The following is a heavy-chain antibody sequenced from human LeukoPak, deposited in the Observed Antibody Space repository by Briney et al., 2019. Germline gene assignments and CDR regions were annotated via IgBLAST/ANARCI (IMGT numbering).Heavy chain of an antibody. D-gene: IGHD6-13*01. J-gene: IGHJ3*02. CDR2: ISSSSAYI. CDR3: ARADTSSFLGSAFDI. V-gene: IGHV3-21*01. CDR1: GFTFSSYG. Sequence: GGTLRLSCAASGFTFSSYGMSWVRQAPGKGLEWVSSISSSSAYIYYADSVKGRFTISRDNAKNSLYLQMNSLRAEDTALFYCARADTSSFLGSAFDIWGQGTMVTVSS.